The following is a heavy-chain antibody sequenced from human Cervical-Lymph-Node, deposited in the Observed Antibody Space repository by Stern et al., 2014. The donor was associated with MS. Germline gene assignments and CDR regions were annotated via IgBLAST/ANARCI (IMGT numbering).Heavy chain of an antibody. J-gene: IGHJ5*02. CDR2: VDPGDSDT. CDR1: GYSFTSYW. Sequence: EVQLVESGAEVKKPGESLKISCTGSGYSFTSYWIAWVRHMPGKGLEWMGIVDPGDSDTRYSPPFQGQVSISADKSTSTAYLQWSSLKASDTAMYYCARTRYSSSWYTFDPWGQGTLVTVSS. CDR3: ARTRYSSSWYTFDP. V-gene: IGHV5-51*03. D-gene: IGHD6-13*01.